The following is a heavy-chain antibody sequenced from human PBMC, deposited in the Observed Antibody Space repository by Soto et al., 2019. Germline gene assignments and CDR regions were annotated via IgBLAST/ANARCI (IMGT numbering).Heavy chain of an antibody. CDR3: ATDPPQYCSGGSCYAAGAFEI. V-gene: IGHV1-24*01. Sequence: ASVKVSCKVSGYTLTELSMHWVRQAPGKGLEWMGGFDPEDGETIYAQKFQGRVTMTEDTSTDTAYMELSSLRSEDTAVYYCATDPPQYCSGGSCYAAGAFEIWGQGTMVTVSS. J-gene: IGHJ3*02. D-gene: IGHD2-15*01. CDR1: GYTLTELS. CDR2: FDPEDGET.